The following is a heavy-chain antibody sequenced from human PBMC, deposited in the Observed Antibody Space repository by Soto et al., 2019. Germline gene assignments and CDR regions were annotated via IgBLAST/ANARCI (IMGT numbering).Heavy chain of an antibody. Sequence: PSETLSLTCTVSGGSISSYYWSWTRQPPGKGLEWIGYIYYSGSTNYNPSLKSRVTISVDTSKNQFSLKLSSVAAADTAVYYCARVMVVAATSPGVEPNWFDPWGQGTLVTVSS. CDR3: ARVMVVAATSPGVEPNWFDP. D-gene: IGHD2-15*01. CDR2: IYYSGST. J-gene: IGHJ5*02. V-gene: IGHV4-59*01. CDR1: GGSISSYY.